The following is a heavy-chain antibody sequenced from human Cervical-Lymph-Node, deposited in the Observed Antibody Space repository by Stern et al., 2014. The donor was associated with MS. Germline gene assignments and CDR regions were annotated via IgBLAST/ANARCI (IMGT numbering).Heavy chain of an antibody. CDR3: ARDPIRPIVIGWQGRQFDP. J-gene: IGHJ5*02. CDR1: GYTFTTYV. CDR2: INTANGNT. V-gene: IGHV1-3*04. D-gene: IGHD2-21*01. Sequence: QVQLVQSGGEVKKPGASVKVSCKASGYTFTTYVIHWLRQASGQSLEWMGWINTANGNTKYSQIFQGRVTFTRDTSATTVYMELSNLRSDDTALYFCARDPIRPIVIGWQGRQFDPWGQGTLISVSS.